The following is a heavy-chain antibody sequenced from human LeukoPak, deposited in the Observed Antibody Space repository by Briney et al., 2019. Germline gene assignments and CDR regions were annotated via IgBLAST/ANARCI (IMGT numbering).Heavy chain of an antibody. CDR1: CGSFSGYY. D-gene: IGHD2/OR15-2a*01. CDR2: INHSGST. J-gene: IGHJ4*02. CDR3: AREYGKIDPTFDY. Sequence: SETLSFTCAVYCGSFSGYYWSWIRQPPGKGLEWIGEINHSGSTNYNPSLKSRVTISVDTSKNQFSLRLSSVTAADTAIYYCAREYGKIDPTFDYWGQGTLVTVSS. V-gene: IGHV4-34*01.